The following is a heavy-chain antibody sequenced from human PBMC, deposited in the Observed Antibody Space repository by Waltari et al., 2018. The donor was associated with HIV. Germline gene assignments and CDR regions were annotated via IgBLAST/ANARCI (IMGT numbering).Heavy chain of an antibody. V-gene: IGHV4-34*01. CDR3: ASGAGGYCSSTSCAEERGYAVDI. Sequence: QVQLQQWGAGLLKPSETLSLTCAVYGGSFSGYYWSWIRQPPGKGLEWIGEINHSGSTNYNPSLKSRVTISVDTSKNQFSLKLSSVTAADTAVYYCASGAGGYCSSTSCAEERGYAVDIWGQGTMVTVSS. CDR2: INHSGST. J-gene: IGHJ3*02. CDR1: GGSFSGYY. D-gene: IGHD2-2*01.